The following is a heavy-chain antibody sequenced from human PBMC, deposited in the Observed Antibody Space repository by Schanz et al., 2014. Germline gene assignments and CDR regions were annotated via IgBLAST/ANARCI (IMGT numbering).Heavy chain of an antibody. CDR1: GFTFSSYA. Sequence: EVQLLESGGGLVQPGGSLRLSCAASGFTFSSYAMSWVRQAPGKGLEWVSSISSRSSYIYYTDSVKGRFTISRDNAKKSLFLQMNSLRAEDTAVYYCVKDLGTATREGWAFASWGQGTLVTVSS. CDR2: ISSRSSYI. J-gene: IGHJ4*02. CDR3: VKDLGTATREGWAFAS. D-gene: IGHD1-7*01. V-gene: IGHV3-21*01.